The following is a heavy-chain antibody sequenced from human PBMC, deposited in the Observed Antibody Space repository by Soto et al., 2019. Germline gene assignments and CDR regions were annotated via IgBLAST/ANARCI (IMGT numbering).Heavy chain of an antibody. J-gene: IGHJ4*02. CDR1: ALKFSDYY. V-gene: IGHV3-11*01. CDR3: ARAPDCGEGSCYRHFDL. D-gene: IGHD2-15*01. Sequence: PGGSLRLSCAASALKFSDYYMSWVRQAPGKGLEWVSYISGSGDVIYYADSVKGRFTISRDNDKKSVHLQMDTLRAEDTALYYCARAPDCGEGSCYRHFDLWGQGTRVTVSS. CDR2: ISGSGDVI.